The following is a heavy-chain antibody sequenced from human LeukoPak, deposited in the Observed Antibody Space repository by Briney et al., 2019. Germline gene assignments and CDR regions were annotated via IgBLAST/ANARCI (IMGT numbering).Heavy chain of an antibody. V-gene: IGHV3-7*03. CDR3: ARSLPYGTTWYGRSDF. CDR2: IKHDKREE. D-gene: IGHD6-13*01. Sequence: SGGSLRLSCVASGFTFSESWMTWVRQAPGKGLEWVASIKHDKREEYYADSVKGRFSMSRDNGKNSLYLQMNSLRAEDTAIYYCARSLPYGTTWYGRSDFWGQGTLVTVSS. J-gene: IGHJ4*02. CDR1: GFTFSESW.